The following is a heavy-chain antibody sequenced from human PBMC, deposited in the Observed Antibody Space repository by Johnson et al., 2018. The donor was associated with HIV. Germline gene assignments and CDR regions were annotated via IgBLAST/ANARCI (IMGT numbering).Heavy chain of an antibody. CDR3: AREESKSTLDLEIDSMGAEESAVYYCAREDCSCVVCSDDAFDI. Sequence: QVQLVESGGGLVQPGGSLRLSCAASGFTFSSYGMHWVRQAPGKGLEWVAVISYDGTNKYYADSMKGRFTISRDNSKSTLYLEMNSLRAEDTEGYYWAREESKSTLDLEIDSMGAEESAVYYCAREDCSCVVCSDDAFDIWGQGTMVTLSS. V-gene: IGHV3-30*03. CDR2: ISYDGTNK. D-gene: IGHD2-15*01. J-gene: IGHJ3*02. CDR1: GFTFSSYG.